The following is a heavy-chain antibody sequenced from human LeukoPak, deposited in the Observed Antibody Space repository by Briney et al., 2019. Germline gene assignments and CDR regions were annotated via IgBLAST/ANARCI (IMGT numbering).Heavy chain of an antibody. J-gene: IGHJ6*04. Sequence: GRSLRLSCAASEFTFSSYDMHWVRQAPGKGLEWVAVISHDENNKYYADSVKGRFTISRDISKNTLYLQMNSLRAEDTAVYYCAKDTVWFGEFAGMDVWGKGTTVTVPS. CDR3: AKDTVWFGEFAGMDV. D-gene: IGHD3-10*01. CDR2: ISHDENNK. CDR1: EFTFSSYD. V-gene: IGHV3-30*18.